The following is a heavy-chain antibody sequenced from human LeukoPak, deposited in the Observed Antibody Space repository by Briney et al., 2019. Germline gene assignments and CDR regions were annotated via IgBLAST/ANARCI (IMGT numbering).Heavy chain of an antibody. CDR3: VKDLSGSYTFDY. D-gene: IGHD1-26*01. V-gene: IGHV3-64D*09. CDR1: RFTFSRCA. Sequence: GGSLRLSCSASRFTFSRCAMHWVRQGPGKGLEYVSGINDYGSRTHYGDSAKGRFIISRDDSRNTVFLHMNSLRGDDTALYYCVKDLSGSYTFDYWGQGILVTVSS. J-gene: IGHJ4*02. CDR2: INDYGSRT.